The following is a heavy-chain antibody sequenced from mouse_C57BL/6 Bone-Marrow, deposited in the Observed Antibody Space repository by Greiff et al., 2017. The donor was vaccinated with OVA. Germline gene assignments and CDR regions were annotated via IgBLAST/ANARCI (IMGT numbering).Heavy chain of an antibody. CDR2: IYPRSGNT. CDR1: GYTFTSYG. Sequence: QVQLQQSGAELARPGASVKLSCKASGYTFTSYGISWVKQRTGQGLEWIGEIYPRSGNTYYNEKFKGKATLTADKSSSTAYMELRSLTSEDSAVYFGAKGTTVVYYYAMDYWGQGTSVTVSS. V-gene: IGHV1-81*01. D-gene: IGHD1-1*01. CDR3: AKGTTVVYYYAMDY. J-gene: IGHJ4*01.